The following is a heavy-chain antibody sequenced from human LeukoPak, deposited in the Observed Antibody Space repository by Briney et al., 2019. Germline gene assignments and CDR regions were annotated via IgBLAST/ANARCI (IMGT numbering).Heavy chain of an antibody. D-gene: IGHD5-18*01. J-gene: IGHJ1*01. V-gene: IGHV3-48*01. Sequence: PGGSLRLSCEVSGFTFSSYSMTWVRQVPGKGLEWIAYLTSSSNTFYYAYSVRGRFIISRDNARNSLFLQMNSLTVEDTAVYYCARSLNGYHPLCSFWGQGTLVTVSS. CDR3: ARSLNGYHPLCSF. CDR1: GFTFSSYS. CDR2: LTSSSNTF.